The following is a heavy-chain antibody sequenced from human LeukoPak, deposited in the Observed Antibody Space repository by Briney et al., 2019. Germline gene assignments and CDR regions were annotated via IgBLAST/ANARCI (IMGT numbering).Heavy chain of an antibody. CDR1: GGSFSGYY. CDR2: INHSGST. D-gene: IGHD2-2*02. Sequence: SETLSLTCAVYGGSFSGYYWSWIRQPPGKGLEWIGEINHSGSTNYNPCLKSRVTISVDTSKNQFSLKLSAVTAADTAVYYCARGFRVVVPAAICFDYWGQGTLVTVSS. J-gene: IGHJ4*02. V-gene: IGHV4-34*01. CDR3: ARGFRVVVPAAICFDY.